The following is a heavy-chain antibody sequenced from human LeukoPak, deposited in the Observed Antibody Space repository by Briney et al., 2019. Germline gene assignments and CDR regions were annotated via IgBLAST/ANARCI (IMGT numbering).Heavy chain of an antibody. CDR3: ASNAYSSGWRNWFDP. Sequence: SVKVSCKASGGTFSDYAISWVRQAPGQGLEWMGRIIPILGIANYAQKFQGRVTITADKSTSTAYMELSSLRSEDTAVYYCASNAYSSGWRNWFDPWGQGTLVTVSS. CDR2: IIPILGIA. J-gene: IGHJ5*02. D-gene: IGHD6-19*01. V-gene: IGHV1-69*04. CDR1: GGTFSDYA.